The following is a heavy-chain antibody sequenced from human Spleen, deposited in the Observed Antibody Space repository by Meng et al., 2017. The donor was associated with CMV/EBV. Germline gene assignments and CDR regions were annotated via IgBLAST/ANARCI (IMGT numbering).Heavy chain of an antibody. CDR1: DYRVSTYG. Sequence: ASVKVSCKASDYRVSTYGISRVRQAPGQGLEWIGWISGHNGNTRYAQKFQDRVTMNTDTSTSASNMELRSLRSDDTAVYYCARETSRWSGYYYSGWGQGTLVTVSS. J-gene: IGHJ1*01. CDR3: ARETSRWSGYYYSG. CDR2: ISGHNGNT. D-gene: IGHD3-3*01. V-gene: IGHV1-18*01.